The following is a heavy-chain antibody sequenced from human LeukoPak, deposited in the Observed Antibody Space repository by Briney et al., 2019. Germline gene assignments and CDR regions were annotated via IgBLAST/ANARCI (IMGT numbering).Heavy chain of an antibody. CDR3: ARGATISETGYFDF. D-gene: IGHD5-24*01. CDR1: GGSFSRYY. V-gene: IGHV4-34*01. CDR2: IDHRGDT. Sequence: ASETLSLTCAVYGGSFSRYYWSWIRQSPGKGLEWIAEIDHRGDTNYNPSVKSRVTISVDTSKNQFSLKVRSLSAADTAVNYCARGATISETGYFDFWGQGTLVTVSS. J-gene: IGHJ4*03.